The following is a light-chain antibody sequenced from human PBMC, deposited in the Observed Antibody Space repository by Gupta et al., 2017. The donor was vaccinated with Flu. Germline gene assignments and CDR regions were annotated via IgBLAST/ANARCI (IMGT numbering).Light chain of an antibody. Sequence: DIVMTQSPDSLPVSLCERATINCKSSQSVLYSSNNKNYLAWYQQKPGQPPKLLIYWASTRESGVPDRFSGSGSGTDFTLTISSLQAEDVAVYYCQQYYSTQYTFGQGTKLEIK. CDR1: QSVLYSSNNKNY. J-gene: IGKJ2*01. CDR2: WAS. V-gene: IGKV4-1*01. CDR3: QQYYSTQYT.